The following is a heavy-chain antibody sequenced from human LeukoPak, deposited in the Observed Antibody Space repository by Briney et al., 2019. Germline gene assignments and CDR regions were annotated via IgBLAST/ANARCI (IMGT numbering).Heavy chain of an antibody. D-gene: IGHD3-22*01. CDR3: TTDYYDTSGYSSYY. CDR2: IKSKTDGGTT. CDR1: GFTFSKAW. J-gene: IGHJ4*02. Sequence: GGSLRLSCAVSGFTFSKAWMSWVRQAPGKGLEWVGRIKSKTDGGTTGYAGPVKGRSTISRDDSKNTLYLQMSSLETEDTAVYYCTTDYYDTSGYSSYYWGQGTLVTVSS. V-gene: IGHV3-15*01.